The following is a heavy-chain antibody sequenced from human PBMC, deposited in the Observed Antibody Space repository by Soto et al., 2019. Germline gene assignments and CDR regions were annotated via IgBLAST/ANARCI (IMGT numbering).Heavy chain of an antibody. D-gene: IGHD2-15*01. CDR3: ARDRGGYCVFDY. Sequence: QVQLQESGPGRVKPSQTLSLTCSGSAGSISSDGFYWNWIRQPPGRGLERIGDLYHSGGTYSSPSIRSRVTISVATSKSQFTLKLSSVTAADTAVYFCARDRGGYCVFDYWGQGTLVTVSS. V-gene: IGHV4-31*03. CDR1: AGSISSDGFY. CDR2: LYHSGGT. J-gene: IGHJ4*02.